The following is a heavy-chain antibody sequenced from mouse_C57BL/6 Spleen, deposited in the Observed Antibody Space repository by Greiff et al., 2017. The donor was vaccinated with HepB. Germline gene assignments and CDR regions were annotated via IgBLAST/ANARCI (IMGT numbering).Heavy chain of an antibody. V-gene: IGHV5-6*01. D-gene: IGHD2-5*01. CDR3: ARPAYSNISFPY. CDR2: ISSGGSYT. CDR1: GFTFSSYG. J-gene: IGHJ3*01. Sequence: EVQLVESGGDLVKPGGSLKLSCAASGFTFSSYGMSWVRQTPDKRLEWVATISSGGSYTYYPDSVKGRFTISRDNAKNTLYLQMSSLKSEDTAMYYCARPAYSNISFPYWGQGTLVTVSA.